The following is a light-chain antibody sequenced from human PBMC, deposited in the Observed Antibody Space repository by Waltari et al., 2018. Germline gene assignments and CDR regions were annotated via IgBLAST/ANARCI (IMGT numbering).Light chain of an antibody. J-gene: IGKJ3*01. CDR3: QKYNSGPFT. CDR1: QGISHY. CDR2: AAS. Sequence: DIQMTQSPSSLSASVGDRVTITCRASQGISHYLAWYQQKPGRVPKLLIYAASTLQSGVPSRFSGSGSETDFTLTISSLQPEDVATYCCQKYNSGPFTFGPGTKVDIK. V-gene: IGKV1-27*01.